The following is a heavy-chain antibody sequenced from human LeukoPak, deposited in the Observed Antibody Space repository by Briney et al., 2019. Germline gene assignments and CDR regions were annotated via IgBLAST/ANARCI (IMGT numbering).Heavy chain of an antibody. Sequence: SETLSLTCTVSGGSISSYYWSWIRQPPGKGLEWIGYIYYSGSTYYNPSLKSRVTISVDTSKNQFSLKLSSVTAADTAVYYCARDRIAVAGTGLGYYYYYGMDVWGQGTTVTVSS. CDR2: IYYSGST. D-gene: IGHD6-19*01. CDR3: ARDRIAVAGTGLGYYYYYGMDV. V-gene: IGHV4-59*12. CDR1: GGSISSYY. J-gene: IGHJ6*02.